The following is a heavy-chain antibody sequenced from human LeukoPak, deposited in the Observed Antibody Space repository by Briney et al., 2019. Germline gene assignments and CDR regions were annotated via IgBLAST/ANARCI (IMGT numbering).Heavy chain of an antibody. V-gene: IGHV4-59*01. CDR3: ARGGFGELRYFDY. CDR1: GGSISSYY. CDR2: IYYSGST. D-gene: IGHD3-10*01. J-gene: IGHJ4*02. Sequence: PSETLSLTCTVSGGSISSYYWSWIRQPPGKGLEWIGYIYYSGSTNYNPSLESRVTISVDTSKNQFSLKLSSVTAADTAVYYCARGGFGELRYFDYWGQGTLVTVSS.